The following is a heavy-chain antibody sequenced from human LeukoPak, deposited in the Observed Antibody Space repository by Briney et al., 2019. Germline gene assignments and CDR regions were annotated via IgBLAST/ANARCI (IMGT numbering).Heavy chain of an antibody. J-gene: IGHJ5*02. CDR1: GGSISSGGYS. CDR2: IYHSGST. CDR3: ARGGIEWFDP. D-gene: IGHD2-15*01. V-gene: IGHV4-30-2*01. Sequence: SQTLSLTCAVSGGSISSGGYSWSWIRQPPGKGLEWIGYIYHSGSTYYNPSLKSRVTISVDRSKNQFSLKLSSVTAADTAVYYCARGGIEWFDPWGQGTLVTVSS.